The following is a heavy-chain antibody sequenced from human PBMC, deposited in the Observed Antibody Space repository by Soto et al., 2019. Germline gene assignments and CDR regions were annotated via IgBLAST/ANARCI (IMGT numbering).Heavy chain of an antibody. CDR1: GGSISSGGYY. V-gene: IGHV4-31*03. CDR2: IYYSGST. J-gene: IGHJ4*02. Sequence: PSETLSLTCTVSGGSISSGGYYWSWIRQHPGKGLEWIGYIYYSGSTYYNPSLKSRVTISVDTSKNQFSLKLSSVTAADTAVYYCARGAVEYYDFWSGFRSFDYWGQGTLVTVSS. D-gene: IGHD3-3*01. CDR3: ARGAVEYYDFWSGFRSFDY.